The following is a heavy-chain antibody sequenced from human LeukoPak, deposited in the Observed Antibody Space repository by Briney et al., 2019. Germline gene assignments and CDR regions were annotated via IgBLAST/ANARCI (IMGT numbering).Heavy chain of an antibody. CDR3: ARTRPKGPFDY. J-gene: IGHJ4*02. CDR1: GGSISSYY. V-gene: IGHV4-59*01. CDR2: IYYSGST. Sequence: ASETLSLTCTVSGGSISSYYWSWIRQPPGKGLEWIGYIYYSGSTNYNPSLKSRVTISVDTSKNQFSLKLSSVTAADTAVYYCARTRPKGPFDYWGQGTLVTASS.